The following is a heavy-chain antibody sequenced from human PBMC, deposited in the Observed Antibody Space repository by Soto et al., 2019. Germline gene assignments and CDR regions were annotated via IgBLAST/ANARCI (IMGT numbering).Heavy chain of an antibody. J-gene: IGHJ4*02. D-gene: IGHD3-22*01. CDR1: GLTLGRYE. Sequence: PGGSMRLSWCASGLTLGRYEMNCVRKVAGKGLEWVSYISSSCSTIYYAGSVKGRFTISRDNPKNSLYLQMDSQRAEDTAVYYSESQYYYYSSGSPSWGQGIRVTVTS. V-gene: IGHV3-48*03. CDR2: ISSSCSTI. CDR3: ESQYYYYSSGSPS.